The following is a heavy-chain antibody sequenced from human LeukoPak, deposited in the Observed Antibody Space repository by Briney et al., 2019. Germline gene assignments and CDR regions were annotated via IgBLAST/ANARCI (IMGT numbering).Heavy chain of an antibody. D-gene: IGHD1-20*01. CDR3: ARDLRYNWNPFDF. CDR1: GFTFSSYS. CDR2: ISSSSSYI. V-gene: IGHV3-21*01. J-gene: IGHJ4*02. Sequence: GGSLRLSCAASGFTFSSYSMNWVRQAPGKGLEWVSSISSSSSYIYYADSVKGRFTISRDNAKNSLYLQMNSLRAEDTAVYYCARDLRYNWNPFDFWGQGTLVTVSS.